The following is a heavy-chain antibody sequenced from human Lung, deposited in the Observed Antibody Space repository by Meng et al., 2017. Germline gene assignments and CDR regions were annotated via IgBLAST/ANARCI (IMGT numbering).Heavy chain of an antibody. V-gene: IGHV4-61*01. Sequence: QGQLPESGPGLVRPSETLSLTCTVSGASVSSGSHYWSWIRQPPGKGLEWIAYMDCSRRTNYSPSLKSRVTMSTDTSKNQLSLKLSSVTAADTAVYYCAGGPWELDFWGQGTLVTVSS. D-gene: IGHD1-26*01. CDR1: GASVSSGSHY. J-gene: IGHJ4*02. CDR2: MDCSRRT. CDR3: AGGPWELDF.